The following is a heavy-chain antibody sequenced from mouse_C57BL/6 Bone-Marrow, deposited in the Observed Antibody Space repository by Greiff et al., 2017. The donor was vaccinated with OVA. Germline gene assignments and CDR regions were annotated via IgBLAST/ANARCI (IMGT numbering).Heavy chain of an antibody. CDR3: ARRGYGNSAWFAY. D-gene: IGHD2-10*02. J-gene: IGHJ3*01. CDR2: ISSGGSYT. V-gene: IGHV5-6*02. CDR1: GFTFSSYG. Sequence: DVHLVESGGDLVKPGGSLKLSCAASGFTFSSYGMSWVRQTPDKRLEWVATISSGGSYTYYPDSVKGRFTISRDNAKNTLYLQMSSLQSEDTAMYYCARRGYGNSAWFAYWGQGTLVTVSA.